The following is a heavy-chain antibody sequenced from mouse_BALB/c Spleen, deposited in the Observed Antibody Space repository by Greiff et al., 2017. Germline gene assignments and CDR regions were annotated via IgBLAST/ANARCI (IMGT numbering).Heavy chain of an antibody. CDR2: IDPENGNT. CDR3: AWGGDYDETAWFAY. V-gene: IGHV14-1*02. Sequence: VQLQQSGAELVRPGALVKLSCKASGFNIKDYYMHWVKQRPEQGLEWIGWIDPENGNTIYDPKFQGKASITADTSSNTAYLQLSSLTSEDTAVYYCAWGGDYDETAWFAYWGQGTLVTVSA. J-gene: IGHJ3*01. CDR1: GFNIKDYY. D-gene: IGHD2-4*01.